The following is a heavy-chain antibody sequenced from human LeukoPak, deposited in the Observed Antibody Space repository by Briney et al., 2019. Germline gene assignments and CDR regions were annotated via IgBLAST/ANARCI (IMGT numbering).Heavy chain of an antibody. J-gene: IGHJ5*01. CDR1: GGSISSYY. CDR3: AKFATVTVPNWIDF. D-gene: IGHD4-17*01. Sequence: SETLSLTCTVSGGSISSYYWSWIRQPAGKGLEWIGRIYTSGSTNYNPSLNSRVTMSVDTSKNQFSLKVSSVTAADTAVYYCAKFATVTVPNWIDFWGQGTLVTVSS. CDR2: IYTSGST. V-gene: IGHV4-4*07.